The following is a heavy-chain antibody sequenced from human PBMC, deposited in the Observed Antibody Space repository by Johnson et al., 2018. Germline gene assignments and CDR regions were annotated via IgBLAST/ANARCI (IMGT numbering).Heavy chain of an antibody. Sequence: QLVESGGGLVKPGGSLRLSWAASGFTFSSYSMNWVRQAPGKGLEWVSAMSSSSSYIYYADSVKGRFTISRENANNSLYLQMNSLRAEDTAVYYCARDFDDLLSTKAFDYWGQGTLVTVSS. CDR3: ARDFDDLLSTKAFDY. J-gene: IGHJ4*02. CDR2: MSSSSSYI. V-gene: IGHV3-21*01. D-gene: IGHD2/OR15-2a*01. CDR1: GFTFSSYS.